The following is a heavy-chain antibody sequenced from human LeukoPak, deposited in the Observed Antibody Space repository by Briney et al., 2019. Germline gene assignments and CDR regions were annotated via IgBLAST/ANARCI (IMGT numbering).Heavy chain of an antibody. CDR2: IYYGGST. CDR3: ARIGHEDYYVDY. CDR1: GGSISSYY. V-gene: IGHV4-59*01. Sequence: SETLSLTCTVSGGSISSYYWSWIRRPPGKGLEWIGYIYYGGSTNYNPSLKSRVTISVDTSKNQFSLKLSSVTAADTAVYYCARIGHEDYYVDYWGQGTLVTVSS. J-gene: IGHJ4*02.